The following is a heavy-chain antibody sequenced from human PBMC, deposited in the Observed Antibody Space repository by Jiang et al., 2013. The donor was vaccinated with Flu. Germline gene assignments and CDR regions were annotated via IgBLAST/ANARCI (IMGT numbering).Heavy chain of an antibody. CDR3: ARLGYDFWSGTHGLGYPRYFDL. CDR2: IYPGDSDT. D-gene: IGHD3-3*01. V-gene: IGHV5-51*01. Sequence: GAEVKKPGESLKISCEGSGYSFTSSWIGWVRQMPGKGLDWMGFIYPGDSDTKYSPSFQGQVTISADKSISTAYLQWSSLKASDTAIYYCARLGYDFWSGTHGLGYPRYFDLWGRGTLVTVSS. J-gene: IGHJ2*01. CDR1: GYSFTSSW.